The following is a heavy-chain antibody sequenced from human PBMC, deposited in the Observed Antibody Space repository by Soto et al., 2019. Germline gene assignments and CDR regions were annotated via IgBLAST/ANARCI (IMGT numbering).Heavy chain of an antibody. CDR3: ARADYYDSSAYYFSGWFDP. Sequence: EVQLVESGGGLVKPGGSLRLSCAASGFTFSAYNMNWVRQAPGKGLEWVSSISSSSSSIYYADSVKGRFTISRDNAKTSLYLQMNSLRAEYTAVYYCARADYYDSSAYYFSGWFDPWGQGTLVTVSS. CDR2: ISSSSSSI. J-gene: IGHJ5*02. CDR1: GFTFSAYN. V-gene: IGHV3-21*01. D-gene: IGHD3-22*01.